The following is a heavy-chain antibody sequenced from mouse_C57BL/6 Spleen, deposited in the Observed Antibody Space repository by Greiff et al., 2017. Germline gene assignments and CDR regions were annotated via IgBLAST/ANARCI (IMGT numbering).Heavy chain of an antibody. V-gene: IGHV1-72*01. D-gene: IGHD1-1*01. CDR2: SAPNSGGT. J-gene: IGHJ4*01. CDR3: AMYYYGRGAMAMDY. CDR1: GYTFNSYW. Sequence: QVQLQQPGAELVKPGASVQLSCKASGYTFNSYWMHWVKQRPGRGLEWIGRSAPNSGGTKYNEKFKSKATLTVDKPSSTAYMQLSSRTSEDSAVYYCAMYYYGRGAMAMDYWGQGTSVTVAS.